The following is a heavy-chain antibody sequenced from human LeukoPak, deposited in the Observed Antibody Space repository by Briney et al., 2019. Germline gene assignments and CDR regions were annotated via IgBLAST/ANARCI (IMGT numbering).Heavy chain of an antibody. CDR2: TYYSGST. J-gene: IGHJ6*02. CDR3: ARVYHPHQEYGMDV. Sequence: KPSETLSLTCTVSGGSISSYYWSWIRQPPGKGLEWIGYTYYSGSTNYNPSLKSRVTISVDTSKNQFSLKLSSVTAADTAVYYCARVYHPHQEYGMDVWGQGTTVTVSS. D-gene: IGHD2/OR15-2a*01. CDR1: GGSISSYY. V-gene: IGHV4-59*01.